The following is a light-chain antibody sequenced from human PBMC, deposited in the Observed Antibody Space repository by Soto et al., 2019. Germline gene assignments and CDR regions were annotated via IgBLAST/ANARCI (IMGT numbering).Light chain of an antibody. CDR2: GAS. CDR1: QSVSSN. V-gene: IGKV3-15*01. J-gene: IGKJ1*01. CDR3: QQYTDWPLT. Sequence: EIVMTQSPDTLSVSPGERATLSCRASQSVSSNLAWYQHKHGQAPRLLMYGASTRATGVTARFSGSGSGTEFTLTISSLQSEDFAVYYCQQYTDWPLTFGQATRVEIK.